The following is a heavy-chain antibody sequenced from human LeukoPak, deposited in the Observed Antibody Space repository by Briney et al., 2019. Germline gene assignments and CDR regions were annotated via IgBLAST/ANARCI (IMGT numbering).Heavy chain of an antibody. D-gene: IGHD6-13*01. V-gene: IGHV3-23*01. CDR3: ARRRHSSSWYDY. CDR2: ISDTGNT. Sequence: GGSLRLSCAASGFTLSSYAMSWVRQAPGKGLEWVSAISDTGNTYHADSVKGRFTISRDSSKNTLFLQMNRLRPEDAAVYYCARRRHSSSWYDYWGQGTLVTVSS. CDR1: GFTLSSYA. J-gene: IGHJ4*02.